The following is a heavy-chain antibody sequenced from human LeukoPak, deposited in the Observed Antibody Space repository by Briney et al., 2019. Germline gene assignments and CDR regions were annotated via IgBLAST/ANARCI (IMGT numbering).Heavy chain of an antibody. V-gene: IGHV1-18*01. CDR3: ARGSRITTVRGVSISGGYFDY. D-gene: IGHD3-10*01. CDR1: GYTFTSYG. J-gene: IGHJ4*02. Sequence: ASVKVSCKASGYTFTSYGISWVRQAPGQGLEWMGWISAYNGNTNYAQKLQGRVTMTTDTSTSTAYMELRSLRSDDTAVYYCARGSRITTVRGVSISGGYFDYWGQGTLVTVSS. CDR2: ISAYNGNT.